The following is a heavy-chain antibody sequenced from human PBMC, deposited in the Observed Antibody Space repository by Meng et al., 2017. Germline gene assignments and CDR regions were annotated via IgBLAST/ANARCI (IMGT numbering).Heavy chain of an antibody. D-gene: IGHD3-16*01. Sequence: GESLKISCAASGFTFGSYAMSWVRQAPGKGLEWVSAISGSGGTTEYADPVKGRFTISRDNSKNPLYLQMNSLRAEETAVYYCAKSLGGFHNPSHIDYWGPGTMVTVSS. CDR2: ISGSGGTT. V-gene: IGHV3-23*01. J-gene: IGHJ4*02. CDR1: GFTFGSYA. CDR3: AKSLGGFHNPSHIDY.